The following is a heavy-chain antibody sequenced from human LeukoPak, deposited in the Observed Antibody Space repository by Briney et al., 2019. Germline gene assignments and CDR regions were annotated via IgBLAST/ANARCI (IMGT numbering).Heavy chain of an antibody. CDR2: IYYSGST. Sequence: SETLSLTCTVSGGSISSGDYYWSWIRQPPGKGLEWIGHIYYSGSTYYNPSLKSRVTISVDTSKNQFSLKLSSVTAADTAVYYCARDLAIYCSGGSCSGWFDPWGQGTLVTVSS. CDR3: ARDLAIYCSGGSCSGWFDP. D-gene: IGHD2-15*01. CDR1: GGSISSGDYY. V-gene: IGHV4-30-4*01. J-gene: IGHJ5*02.